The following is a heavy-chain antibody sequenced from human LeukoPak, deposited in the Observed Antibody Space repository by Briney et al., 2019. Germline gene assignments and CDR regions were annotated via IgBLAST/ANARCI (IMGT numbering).Heavy chain of an antibody. J-gene: IGHJ4*02. V-gene: IGHV3-23*01. Sequence: GGSLRLSCAASGFTFSSYAMSWVRQAPGKGLEWVSTVSGSGDDTYYADSVKGRFTFSRDSSKNTVYLQMNSLRAEDTALYYCARDTYGAPDSWGQGTLVTVSS. CDR2: VSGSGDDT. D-gene: IGHD4-17*01. CDR3: ARDTYGAPDS. CDR1: GFTFSSYA.